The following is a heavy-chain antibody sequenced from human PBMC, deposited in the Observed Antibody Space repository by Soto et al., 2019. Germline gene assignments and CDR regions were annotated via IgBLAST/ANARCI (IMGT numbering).Heavy chain of an antibody. CDR1: SGPDRSHN. CDR3: VRQGIDYLHGLVDV. D-gene: IGHD4-17*01. Sequence: QVQLQQSGPRLVKPSETLSLTCTVSSGPDRSHNWGWIRQPPGRGLEWIGYVYYTGDTASNPSLRGRVPISADTSTTDISLTLNPVTAADTAVYYCVRQGIDYLHGLVDVWGQGTTVSVSS. J-gene: IGHJ6*02. V-gene: IGHV4-59*08. CDR2: VYYTGDT.